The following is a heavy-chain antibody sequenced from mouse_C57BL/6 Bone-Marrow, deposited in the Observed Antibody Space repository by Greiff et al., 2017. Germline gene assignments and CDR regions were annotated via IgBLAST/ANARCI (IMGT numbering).Heavy chain of an antibody. V-gene: IGHV1-64*01. CDR2: IHPNSGST. J-gene: IGHJ1*03. CDR1: GYTFTSYW. D-gene: IGHD1-1*01. CDR3: ATFITTVPWYFDV. Sequence: QVQLKQPGAELVKPGASVKLSCKASGYTFTSYWMHWVKQRPGQGLEWIGMIHPNSGSTNYNEKFKSKATLTVDKSSSTAYMQLSSLTSEDSAVYYCATFITTVPWYFDVWGTGTTVTVSS.